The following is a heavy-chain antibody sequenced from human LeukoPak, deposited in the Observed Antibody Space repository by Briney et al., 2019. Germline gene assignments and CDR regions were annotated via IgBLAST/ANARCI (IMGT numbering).Heavy chain of an antibody. V-gene: IGHV4-59*12. Sequence: SETLSLTCSVSGGSISSYYWSWIRQPPGKGLEWIGQIYYSGDTHYNPSLKRRVTISVDKSKNQFSLKLSSVTAADTAVYYCARDYYDSSGYLYYFDYWGQGTLVTVSS. CDR1: GGSISSYY. J-gene: IGHJ4*02. CDR2: IYYSGDT. D-gene: IGHD3-22*01. CDR3: ARDYYDSSGYLYYFDY.